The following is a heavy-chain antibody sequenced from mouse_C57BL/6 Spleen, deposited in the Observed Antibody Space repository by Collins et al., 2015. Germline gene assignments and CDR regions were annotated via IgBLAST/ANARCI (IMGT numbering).Heavy chain of an antibody. D-gene: IGHD4-1*01. CDR2: IWGVGST. J-gene: IGHJ4*01. V-gene: IGHV2-6*01. CDR1: GFSLTSYG. CDR3: ASKTGTYYYAVDY. Sequence: QVQLKESGPGLVAPSQSLSITCTVSGFSLTSYGVDWVRQSPGKGLEWLGVIWGVGSTNYNSALKSRLSISKDNSKSQVFLKMNSLQTDDTAMYYCASKTGTYYYAVDYWGQGTSVTVSS.